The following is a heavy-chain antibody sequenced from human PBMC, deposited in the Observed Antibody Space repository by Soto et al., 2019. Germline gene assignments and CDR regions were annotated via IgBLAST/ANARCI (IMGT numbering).Heavy chain of an antibody. CDR2: IYHSGST. J-gene: IGHJ3*02. CDR1: GGSISSSNW. D-gene: IGHD1-1*01. Sequence: QVQLQESGPGLVKPSGTLSLTCAVSGGSISSSNWWSWVRQPPGKGLEWIGEIYHSGSTNYNPSLKRRVTISVDKSKNQFSLKLSSVTAADTAVYYCARGRGVVQGSDAFDIWGQGTMVTVSS. V-gene: IGHV4-4*02. CDR3: ARGRGVVQGSDAFDI.